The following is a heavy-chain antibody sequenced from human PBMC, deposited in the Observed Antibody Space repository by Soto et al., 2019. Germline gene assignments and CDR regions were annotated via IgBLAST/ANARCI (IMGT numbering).Heavy chain of an antibody. Sequence: EVQLVESGGGLVQPGGSLKLSCAASGFTFSGSAMHWVRQSSGKGLEWVGRIRSKANSYATAYAASVKGRFTISRDDSKNTAYLQMHSLKTEDTAVYYCTRQVAAAGNDYWGQGTLVTVSS. D-gene: IGHD6-13*01. CDR3: TRQVAAAGNDY. V-gene: IGHV3-73*02. J-gene: IGHJ4*02. CDR2: IRSKANSYAT. CDR1: GFTFSGSA.